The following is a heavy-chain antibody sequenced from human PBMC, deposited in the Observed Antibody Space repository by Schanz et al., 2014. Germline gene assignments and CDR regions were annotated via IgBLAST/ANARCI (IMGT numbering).Heavy chain of an antibody. CDR3: VKDDRGDVVVVAANY. CDR2: VSASGGGP. Sequence: EVQLLESGGGLVQPGGSLRLSCIGSGFTFRSYALGWVRQAPGKGLEWVSLVSASGGGPFYADSVKGRFTISRDNSRNTVYLQMISLRAEDTAVYYCVKDDRGDVVVVAANYWGQGAQVIVSS. V-gene: IGHV3-23*01. CDR1: GFTFRSYA. D-gene: IGHD2-15*01. J-gene: IGHJ4*02.